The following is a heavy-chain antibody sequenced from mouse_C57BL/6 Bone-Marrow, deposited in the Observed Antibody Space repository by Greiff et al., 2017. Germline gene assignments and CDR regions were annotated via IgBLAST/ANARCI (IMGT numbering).Heavy chain of an antibody. CDR1: GYTFTSYG. D-gene: IGHD1-1*01. Sequence: VQLQQSGAELARPGASVKLSCKASGYTFTSYGISWVKQRTGQGLGWIGEIYPRSGNTYYNEKFKGKATLTADKSSSTAYMELRSLTSEDSAVYFCARNGSSQGYAMDYWGQGTSVTVSS. CDR3: ARNGSSQGYAMDY. J-gene: IGHJ4*01. CDR2: IYPRSGNT. V-gene: IGHV1-81*01.